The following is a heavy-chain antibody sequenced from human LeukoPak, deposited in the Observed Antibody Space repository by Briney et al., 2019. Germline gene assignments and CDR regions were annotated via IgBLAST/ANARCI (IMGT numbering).Heavy chain of an antibody. CDR2: ISSSGSTI. V-gene: IGHV3-11*01. Sequence: PGGSLRLSCAASGFTFSDYYMSWIRPPPGRGLEGVSYISSSGSTIYYADSVKGRFTISRDNAKNSLYLQMNTLRAEDTAVYYCARSKEMATTFLDYWGQGTLVTVSS. J-gene: IGHJ4*02. CDR3: ARSKEMATTFLDY. D-gene: IGHD5-24*01. CDR1: GFTFSDYY.